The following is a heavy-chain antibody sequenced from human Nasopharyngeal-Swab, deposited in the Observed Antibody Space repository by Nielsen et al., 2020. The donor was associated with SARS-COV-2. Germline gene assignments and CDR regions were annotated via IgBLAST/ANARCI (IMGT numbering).Heavy chain of an antibody. CDR2: VYAGGST. J-gene: IGHJ3*01. CDR1: GIFVSGNY. CDR3: ASPVFGVVSDAFDL. V-gene: IGHV3-53*01. D-gene: IGHD3-3*01. Sequence: GGSLRLSCAASGIFVSGNYMNWVRQAPGMGLEWVSVVYAGGSTFYADSVKGRFTISSDNSKNKLYLQMNNLRPEDTAMYYCASPVFGVVSDAFDLWGQGTMVTVSS.